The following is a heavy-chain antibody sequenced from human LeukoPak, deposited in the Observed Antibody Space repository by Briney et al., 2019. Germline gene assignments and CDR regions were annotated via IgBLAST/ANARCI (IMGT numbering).Heavy chain of an antibody. CDR2: IRSKTDSGTT. D-gene: IGHD4-17*01. CDR3: TAYGLDY. V-gene: IGHV3-15*01. CDR1: GFTFSNAW. Sequence: GGSLRLSCAASGFTFSNAWMHWVRQAPGKGLEWVGRIRSKTDSGTTKGRFTISRDDSKTTLYLQMNSLKTEDTAVYYCTAYGLDYWGQGTLVTVSS. J-gene: IGHJ4*02.